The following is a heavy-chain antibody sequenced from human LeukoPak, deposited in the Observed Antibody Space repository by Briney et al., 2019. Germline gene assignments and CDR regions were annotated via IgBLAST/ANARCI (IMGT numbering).Heavy chain of an antibody. CDR3: ATEDRWLQNRDYYFDY. CDR2: FDPEDGET. J-gene: IGHJ4*02. CDR1: GYSLTEVS. D-gene: IGHD5-24*01. Sequence: ASVNVSCKVSGYSLTEVSMHWVRQAAGKGLERMGGFDPEDGETIYAQKFQGRVTMTEDTSTDTAYMELSSLRSEDTAVYYCATEDRWLQNRDYYFDYWGQGTLVTVSS. V-gene: IGHV1-24*01.